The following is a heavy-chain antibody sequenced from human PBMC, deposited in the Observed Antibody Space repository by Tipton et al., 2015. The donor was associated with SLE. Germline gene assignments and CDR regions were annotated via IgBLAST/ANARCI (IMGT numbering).Heavy chain of an antibody. CDR2: IGSSTSTI. D-gene: IGHD3-10*01. V-gene: IGHV3-48*01. CDR3: ARAPMYGSSDAFDI. Sequence: SLRLSCAASGFSFSSYGMNWVRQAPGKGLEWVSYIGSSTSTIYYADSVKGRFTSSRDNAKNSLFLQMNSLRAEDTAVYYCARAPMYGSSDAFDIWGQGTMVTVSS. CDR1: GFSFSSYG. J-gene: IGHJ3*02.